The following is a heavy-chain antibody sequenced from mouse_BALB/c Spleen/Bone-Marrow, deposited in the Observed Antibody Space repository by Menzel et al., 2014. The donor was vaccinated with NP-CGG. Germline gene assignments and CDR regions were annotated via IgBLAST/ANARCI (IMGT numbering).Heavy chain of an antibody. CDR1: GYTFTDYN. CDR2: IYPYNGVT. Sequence: EVKLEESGPELLKPGASVKISCKASGYTFTDYNRHWVKQSHGKSLEWIGYIYPYNGVTAYNQKFKSKATLTVDNSSSTAYMEFRSLTSEDSAVYYCARIYYGYEFTYWGQGTLVSVSA. J-gene: IGHJ3*01. V-gene: IGHV1S29*02. D-gene: IGHD2-2*01. CDR3: ARIYYGYEFTY.